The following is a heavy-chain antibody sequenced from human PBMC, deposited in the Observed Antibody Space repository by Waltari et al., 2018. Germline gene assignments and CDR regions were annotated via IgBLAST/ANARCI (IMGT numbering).Heavy chain of an antibody. Sequence: EVQLLESGGGLVQPGGSLRLSCAASGFPFSRYAMIWVRQAPGKGLEWVSAISGSGGSTYYADSVKGRFTISRDNSKNTLYLQMNSLRAEDTAVYYCAKEGYDSSGYGDFQHWGQGTLVTVSS. D-gene: IGHD3-22*01. CDR3: AKEGYDSSGYGDFQH. CDR2: ISGSGGST. J-gene: IGHJ1*01. V-gene: IGHV3-23*01. CDR1: GFPFSRYA.